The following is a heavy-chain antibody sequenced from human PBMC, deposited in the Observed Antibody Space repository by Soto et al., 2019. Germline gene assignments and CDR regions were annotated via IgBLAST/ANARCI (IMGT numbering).Heavy chain of an antibody. Sequence: QVQLVQSGAEVKKPGSSMKVSCTTSGGTFNSYTISWVRQAPGQGLEWMGEINPIFGTANYVQKFQDRVTSTADRSTNTVDMELLSQRSNNTGVYYCTTKPHRGRESCFFDHWGQGTQATVSS. V-gene: IGHV1-69*06. CDR2: INPIFGTA. CDR3: TTKPHRGRESCFFDH. D-gene: IGHD3-16*01. CDR1: GGTFNSYT. J-gene: IGHJ4*02.